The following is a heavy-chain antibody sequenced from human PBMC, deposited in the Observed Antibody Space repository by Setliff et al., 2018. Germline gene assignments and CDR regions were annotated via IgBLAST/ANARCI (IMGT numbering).Heavy chain of an antibody. CDR2: FDPEEGER. CDR3: AIDSVVRGFINGDSFDY. J-gene: IGHJ4*02. V-gene: IGHV1-24*01. D-gene: IGHD3-10*01. Sequence: ASVKVSCKASGYTFTNYGINWVRQAPGQGLEWIGGFDPEEGERIYAPRLQGRVTMTEDTSSDTAYMELSSLRPEDTAVYYCAIDSVVRGFINGDSFDYWGQGTLVTVSS. CDR1: GYTFTNYG.